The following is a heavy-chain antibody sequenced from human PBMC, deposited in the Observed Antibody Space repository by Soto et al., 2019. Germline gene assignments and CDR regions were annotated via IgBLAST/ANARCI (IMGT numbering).Heavy chain of an antibody. V-gene: IGHV4-61*01. D-gene: IGHD7-27*01. CDR2: IYRGSP. CDR1: GGSVSSGTYY. Sequence: QVQLQESGPGQVKPSETLFLTCTVSGGSVSSGTYYWSWIRQPAGKGLEWMGYIYRGSPNYNPSLESRATISVDTSRTQSSLMLGSVTAADTAVYYCSRDQGLGAGYFALWGRGTLVTVSS. J-gene: IGHJ2*01. CDR3: SRDQGLGAGYFAL.